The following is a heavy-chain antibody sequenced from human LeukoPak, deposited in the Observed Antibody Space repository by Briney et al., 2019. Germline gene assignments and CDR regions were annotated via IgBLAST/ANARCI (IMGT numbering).Heavy chain of an antibody. J-gene: IGHJ5*02. CDR3: ASDLSRNWFDP. Sequence: GGSLRLSCTASGFTFSTYAMHWVRQAPGKGLEWVAVIWNDGGDKYYADSVKGRFTISRDNSKNTLYLQMNSLRAEDTAVYYCASDLSRNWFDPWGQGTLVTVSS. CDR2: IWNDGGDK. CDR1: GFTFSTYA. V-gene: IGHV3-33*01.